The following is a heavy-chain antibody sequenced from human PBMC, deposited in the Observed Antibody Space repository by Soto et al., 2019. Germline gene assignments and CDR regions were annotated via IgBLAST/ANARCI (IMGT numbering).Heavy chain of an antibody. V-gene: IGHV1-8*01. J-gene: IGHJ4*02. CDR1: GYTFTSYD. CDR2: MNPNSGNT. D-gene: IGHD6-13*01. CDR3: AGEHSSSWRFDY. Sequence: QVQLVQSGAEVKKPGASVKVSCKASGYTFTSYDINWVRQATGQGLEWMGWMNPNSGNTGYAQKFQSSVTMTRNTSISTAYMELSSRRSEDTAVYYCAGEHSSSWRFDYWGQGTLVTVSS.